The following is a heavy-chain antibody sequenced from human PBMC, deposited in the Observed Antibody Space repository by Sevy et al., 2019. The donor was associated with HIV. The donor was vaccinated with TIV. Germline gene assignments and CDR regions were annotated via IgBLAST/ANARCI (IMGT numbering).Heavy chain of an antibody. Sequence: GGSLRLSCAVSEFTLSGNAMIWVRQAPGKGLEWVGRIKARPDGGTTDYAAPVKGRFTISRDDSKNTLYLQMNSLKTEDTAVYYCSTDPIIVLLVTDGMDVWGQGTTVTVSS. V-gene: IGHV3-15*01. CDR3: STDPIIVLLVTDGMDV. D-gene: IGHD2-8*01. CDR2: IKARPDGGTT. J-gene: IGHJ6*02. CDR1: EFTLSGNA.